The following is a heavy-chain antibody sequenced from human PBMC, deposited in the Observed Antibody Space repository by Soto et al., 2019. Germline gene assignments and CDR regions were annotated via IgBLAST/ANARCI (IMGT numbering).Heavy chain of an antibody. CDR1: SGSIFSSNW. Sequence: QVQLQESGPGLVKPSGTLSLTCAVSSGSIFSSNWWSWVRQPPGKGLEWIGETRKSGGANYNPSLQSRVTITVDRSKNHFFLELRSVTAADTAVYYCASHLVMSGTRGFDNWGLGALVTVSS. D-gene: IGHD6-13*01. CDR3: ASHLVMSGTRGFDN. CDR2: TRKSGGA. V-gene: IGHV4-4*02. J-gene: IGHJ4*02.